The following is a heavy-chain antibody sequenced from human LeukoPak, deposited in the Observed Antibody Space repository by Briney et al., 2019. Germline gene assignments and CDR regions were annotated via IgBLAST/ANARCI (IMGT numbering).Heavy chain of an antibody. CDR1: GFTFSSYS. CDR3: ARDPRVDILTGYYPVSYFDY. CDR2: ISSSSSYI. V-gene: IGHV3-21*01. D-gene: IGHD3-9*01. Sequence: PGGSLRLSCAASGFTFSSYSMNWVRQAPGKGLEWVPSISSSSSYIYYADSVKGRFTISRDNAKNSLYLQMNSLRAEDTAVYYCARDPRVDILTGYYPVSYFDYWGQGTLVTVSS. J-gene: IGHJ4*02.